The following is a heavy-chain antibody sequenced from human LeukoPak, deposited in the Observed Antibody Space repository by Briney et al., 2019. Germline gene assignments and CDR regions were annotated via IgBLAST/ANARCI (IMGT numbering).Heavy chain of an antibody. J-gene: IGHJ6*02. CDR3: ARELKYSSSWYYYYYGMDV. D-gene: IGHD6-13*01. CDR1: GFTVSSNF. Sequence: GGSLRLSCAASGFTVSSNFLSWVRQAPGKGLVWVSRINSDGSSTSYADSVKGRFTISRDNAKNTLYLQMNSLRAEDTAVYYCARELKYSSSWYYYYYGMDVWGQGTTVTVSS. V-gene: IGHV3-74*01. CDR2: INSDGSST.